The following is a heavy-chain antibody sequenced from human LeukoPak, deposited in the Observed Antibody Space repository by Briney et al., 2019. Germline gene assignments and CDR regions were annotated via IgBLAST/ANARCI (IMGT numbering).Heavy chain of an antibody. Sequence: ASVKVSCKASGGTFSSYAISWVRQAPGQGLEWMGRIIPILGIANYAQKFQGRVTITADKSTSTAYMDLSSLRSEDTAMYYCAREIKYYYDSSGYFNWFDPWGQGTLVTVSS. CDR1: GGTFSSYA. CDR2: IIPILGIA. V-gene: IGHV1-69*04. D-gene: IGHD3-22*01. J-gene: IGHJ5*02. CDR3: AREIKYYYDSSGYFNWFDP.